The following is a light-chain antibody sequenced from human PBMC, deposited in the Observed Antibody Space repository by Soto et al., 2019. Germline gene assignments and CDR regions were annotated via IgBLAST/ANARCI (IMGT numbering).Light chain of an antibody. CDR3: SSYTSSSTLVV. Sequence: QSALTQPASVSGSPGQSITISCTGTSSDVGGYNYVSWYQQHPGNAPKLMIFDVSTRPSGVSNRFSGSKSGNTASLTISGLQAEDEAEYYCSSYTSSSTLVVFGGGTKLTVL. V-gene: IGLV2-14*03. CDR1: SSDVGGYNY. CDR2: DVS. J-gene: IGLJ2*01.